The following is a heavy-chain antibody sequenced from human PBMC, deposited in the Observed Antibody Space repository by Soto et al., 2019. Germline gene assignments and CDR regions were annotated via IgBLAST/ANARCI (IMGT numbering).Heavy chain of an antibody. J-gene: IGHJ6*02. Sequence: LRLSCAASGFTFSTGAMSWVRQAPGKGLEWVSYISVGGGATKYGDSVKGRFTTHRDNSQNTLYLEMNSLTAEDTAVYYCAKIFDSGAYWGSDDYNFGMDVWGQGTTVTVSS. CDR1: GFTFSTGA. CDR3: AKIFDSGAYWGSDDYNFGMDV. V-gene: IGHV3-23*01. D-gene: IGHD2-15*01. CDR2: ISVGGGAT.